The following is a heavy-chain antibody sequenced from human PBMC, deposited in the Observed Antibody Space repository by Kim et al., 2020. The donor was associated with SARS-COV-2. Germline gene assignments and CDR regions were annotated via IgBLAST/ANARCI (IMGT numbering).Heavy chain of an antibody. CDR3: ARDTPIAVAGSQPEYFQH. J-gene: IGHJ1*01. V-gene: IGHV3-33*01. CDR2: IWYDGSNK. Sequence: GGSLRLSCAASGFTFSSYGMHWVRQAPGKGLEWVAVIWYDGSNKYYADSVKGRFTISRDNSKNTLYLQMNSLRAEDTAVYYCARDTPIAVAGSQPEYFQHWGKGTLVPLSS. D-gene: IGHD6-19*01. CDR1: GFTFSSYG.